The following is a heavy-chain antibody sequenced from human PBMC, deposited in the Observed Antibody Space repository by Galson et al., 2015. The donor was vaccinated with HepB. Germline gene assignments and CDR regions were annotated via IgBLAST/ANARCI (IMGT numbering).Heavy chain of an antibody. CDR2: ISYDGSNK. J-gene: IGHJ4*02. CDR1: GFTFSSYA. Sequence: SLRLSCAASGFTFSSYAMHWVRQAPGKGLEWVAVISYDGSNKYYAGSVKGRFTISRDNSKNTLYLQMNSLRAEDTAVYYVARDSMRKFYNWNYANWGQGTL. V-gene: IGHV3-30*04. CDR3: ARDSMRKFYNWNYAN. D-gene: IGHD1-7*01.